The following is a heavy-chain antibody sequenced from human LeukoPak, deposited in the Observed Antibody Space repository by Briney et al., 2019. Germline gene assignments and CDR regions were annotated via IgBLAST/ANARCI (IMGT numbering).Heavy chain of an antibody. CDR1: GYTFTSYY. CDR2: INPSGGST. Sequence: ASVTVSYKASGYTFTSYYMHWVRQAPGQGREWMGIINPSGGSTSYAQKFQGRVTMTRDMSTSTVYMELSSLRSEDTAVYYCARSLDRNSLFDPLGQGTLVTVSS. V-gene: IGHV1-46*01. CDR3: ARSLDRNSLFDP. J-gene: IGHJ5*02. D-gene: IGHD4-23*01.